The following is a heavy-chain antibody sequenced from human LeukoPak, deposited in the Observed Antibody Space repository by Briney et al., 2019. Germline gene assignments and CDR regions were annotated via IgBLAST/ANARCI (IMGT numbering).Heavy chain of an antibody. Sequence: PSETLSLTCIVSGGSISSSSYYWGWIRQPSGKGLEWIGSIYYSGSTYYNPSLKSRVTISVDPSKNQFSLKLSSVTAADTAVYYCARHRPNDAFDIWGQGTMVTVSS. CDR2: IYYSGST. CDR3: ARHRPNDAFDI. CDR1: GGSISSSSYY. V-gene: IGHV4-39*01. J-gene: IGHJ3*02.